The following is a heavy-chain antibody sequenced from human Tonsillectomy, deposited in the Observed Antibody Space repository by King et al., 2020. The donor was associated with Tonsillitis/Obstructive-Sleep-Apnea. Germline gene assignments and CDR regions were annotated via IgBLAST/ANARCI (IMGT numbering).Heavy chain of an antibody. CDR2: VFHRGGA. Sequence: QLQESGPGLVTPSETLSLTCSVAGGSITSYYWGWIRQSPGKGLGLIGYVFHRGGANYNPSLKSRVTISLDMSKRQFSLNLSSVTAADTAVYFCARITLGGANYMDVWGKGTTVNVSS. CDR3: ARITLGGANYMDV. V-gene: IGHV4-59*01. CDR1: GGSITSYY. D-gene: IGHD3-16*01. J-gene: IGHJ6*03.